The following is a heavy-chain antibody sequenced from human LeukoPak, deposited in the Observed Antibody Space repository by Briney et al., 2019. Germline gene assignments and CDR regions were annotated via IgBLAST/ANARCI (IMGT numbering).Heavy chain of an antibody. Sequence: GGSLRLSCPASGFTFSKAWLSWVRQAPGKGREWVGRIKSKTDGGTTDYAAPVKGRFTISRDDSKNTLYLQMNSLKTEDTAVYYCTTAGDGYNGDYWGQGTLVTVSS. CDR3: TTAGDGYNGDY. D-gene: IGHD5-24*01. J-gene: IGHJ4*02. V-gene: IGHV3-15*01. CDR1: GFTFSKAW. CDR2: IKSKTDGGTT.